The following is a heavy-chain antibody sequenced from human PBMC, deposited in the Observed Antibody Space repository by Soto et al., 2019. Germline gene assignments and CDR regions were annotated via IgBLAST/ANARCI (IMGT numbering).Heavy chain of an antibody. J-gene: IGHJ6*02. D-gene: IGHD2-15*01. V-gene: IGHV3-33*01. Sequence: GGCLRLSCAASGVTFSSYGMHWVRKAPGKGLEWVAVIWYDASNKYYADSVKGRLTISRDNSKNTLYLQMNSLRAEDTAVYYCAREACGSAGSCYSGNYYYGMDVWGQGTTVTVSS. CDR1: GVTFSSYG. CDR2: IWYDASNK. CDR3: AREACGSAGSCYSGNYYYGMDV.